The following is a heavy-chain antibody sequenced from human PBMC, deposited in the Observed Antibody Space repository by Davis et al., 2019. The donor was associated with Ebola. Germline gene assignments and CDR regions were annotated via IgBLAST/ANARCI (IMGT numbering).Heavy chain of an antibody. D-gene: IGHD6-13*01. J-gene: IGHJ6*02. Sequence: GESLKISCKGSGYSFTSYWIGWVRQMPGKGLEWMGIIYPGDSDTRYSPSFQGQVTISADKSISTAYLQWSSLKASDTAMYYCARHIAAAGTGTYYYYYGMDVWGQGTTVTVSS. CDR1: GYSFTSYW. V-gene: IGHV5-51*01. CDR3: ARHIAAAGTGTYYYYYGMDV. CDR2: IYPGDSDT.